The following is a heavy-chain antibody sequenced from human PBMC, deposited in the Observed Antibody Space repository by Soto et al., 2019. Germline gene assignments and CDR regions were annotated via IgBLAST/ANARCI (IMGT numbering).Heavy chain of an antibody. CDR3: AMVDLYVTPTPQDV. Sequence: QVQLEQSGDEVKKPGASVKVSCKASGYIFVNYGIAWVRQAPGQGLGWLEWISPYTGNTNYATKVQGRLTLTTDTSTSTAFMDLGSLTSADTAVYYCAMVDLYVTPTPQDVWGQGTTVTVSS. J-gene: IGHJ6*02. D-gene: IGHD3-16*01. CDR1: GYIFVNYG. V-gene: IGHV1-18*01. CDR2: ISPYTGNT.